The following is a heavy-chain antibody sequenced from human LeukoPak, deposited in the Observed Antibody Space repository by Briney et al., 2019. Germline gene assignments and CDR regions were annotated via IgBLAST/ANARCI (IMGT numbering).Heavy chain of an antibody. V-gene: IGHV4-38-2*02. CDR3: ARCYSSSWYINWFDP. Sequence: SETLSLTCTVSGYSISSGYFWGWIRQPPGRGLEWIGNIYHSGSTYYNPSLKSRVTISVDTSKNQFSLKLSSVTAADTAVYYCARCYSSSWYINWFDPWGQGTLVTVSS. CDR1: GYSISSGYF. D-gene: IGHD6-13*01. CDR2: IYHSGST. J-gene: IGHJ5*02.